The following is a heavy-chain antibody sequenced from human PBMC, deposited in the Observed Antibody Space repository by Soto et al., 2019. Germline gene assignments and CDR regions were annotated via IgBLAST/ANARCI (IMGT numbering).Heavy chain of an antibody. CDR1: GFTFSSYG. CDR3: AKEESIVATRYLDY. D-gene: IGHD5-12*01. Sequence: PGGSLRLSCAASGFTFSSYGMHWVRQAPGKGLEWVAVISYDGSNKYYADSVKGRFTISRDNSKNTLYLQMNSLRAEDTAVYYCAKEESIVATRYLDYWGQGTLVTVSS. J-gene: IGHJ4*02. CDR2: ISYDGSNK. V-gene: IGHV3-30*18.